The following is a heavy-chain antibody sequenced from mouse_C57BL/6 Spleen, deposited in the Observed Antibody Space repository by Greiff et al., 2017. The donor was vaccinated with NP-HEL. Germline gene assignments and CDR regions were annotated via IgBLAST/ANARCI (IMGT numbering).Heavy chain of an antibody. D-gene: IGHD1-1*01. J-gene: IGHJ2*01. CDR3: AIITTVAFSFDY. Sequence: VKLMESGPELVKPGASVKISCKASGYAFSSSWMNWVKQRPGKGLEWIGRIYPGDGDTNYNGKFKGKATLTADKSSSTAYMQLSSLTSEDSAVYFCAIITTVAFSFDYWGQGTTLTVSS. V-gene: IGHV1-82*01. CDR1: GYAFSSSW. CDR2: IYPGDGDT.